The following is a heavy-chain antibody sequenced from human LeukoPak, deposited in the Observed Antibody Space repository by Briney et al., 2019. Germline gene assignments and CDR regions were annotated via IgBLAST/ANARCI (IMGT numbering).Heavy chain of an antibody. CDR3: ARSGYSGYLPHY. J-gene: IGHJ4*02. CDR1: GYSISSGYY. Sequence: SETLSLTCAVSGYSISSGYYWGWIRQPPGKGLEWIGSIYHSGSTYYNPSLKSRVTISVDTSKNQFSLKLSSVTAADTAVYYCARSGYSGYLPHYWGQGTLVTVSS. D-gene: IGHD5-12*01. CDR2: IYHSGST. V-gene: IGHV4-38-2*01.